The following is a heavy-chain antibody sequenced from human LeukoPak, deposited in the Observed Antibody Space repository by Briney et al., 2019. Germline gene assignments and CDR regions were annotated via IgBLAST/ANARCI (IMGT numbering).Heavy chain of an antibody. D-gene: IGHD6-19*01. Sequence: GASVKVSCKASGYTFTGYYIHWVRQAPGQGLEWMGWINPNNGGTLYAQKFQGRVTMTRDTSIVTAQMELLWLRSDDTAMYYCAREAVAGTELDFWGQGTLVTVSS. CDR2: INPNNGGT. CDR1: GYTFTGYY. J-gene: IGHJ4*02. CDR3: AREAVAGTELDF. V-gene: IGHV1-2*02.